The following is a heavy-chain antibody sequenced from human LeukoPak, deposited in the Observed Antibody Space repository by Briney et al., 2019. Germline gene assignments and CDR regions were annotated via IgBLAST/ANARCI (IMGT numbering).Heavy chain of an antibody. CDR2: MNPNSGNT. D-gene: IGHD6-19*01. Sequence: APVRVSCKASGYTFTSYDINWVRQATGQGLEWMGWMNPNSGNTGYAQKFQGRVTITRNTSISTAYMELSSLRSEDTAVYYCARVAGGSGWYQVEYFDYWGQGTLVTVSS. J-gene: IGHJ4*02. V-gene: IGHV1-8*03. CDR3: ARVAGGSGWYQVEYFDY. CDR1: GYTFTSYD.